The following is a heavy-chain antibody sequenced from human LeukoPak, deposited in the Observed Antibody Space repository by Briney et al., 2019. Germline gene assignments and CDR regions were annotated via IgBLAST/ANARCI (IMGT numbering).Heavy chain of an antibody. CDR2: IKQDGSEK. CDR3: ARDRTRLVY. D-gene: IGHD6-6*01. Sequence: GGSLRLSCALSGLTVNDNYMSWVRQAPGKGLEWVANIKQDGSEKYYVDSVKGRFTISRDNAKNSLYLQMNSLRAEDAAVYYCARDRTRLVYWGQGTLVTVSS. J-gene: IGHJ4*02. CDR1: GLTVNDNY. V-gene: IGHV3-7*01.